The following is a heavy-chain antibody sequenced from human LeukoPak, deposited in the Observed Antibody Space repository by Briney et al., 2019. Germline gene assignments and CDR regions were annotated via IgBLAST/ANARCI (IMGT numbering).Heavy chain of an antibody. Sequence: AGGSLRLSCAASGFTFSSYAMSWVRQAPGKGLEWVSAISGSGGSTYYADSVKGRFTISRDNSKNTLYLQMNSLRAEDTAVYYCATEAAGTYYYDSSGEDFDYWGQGTLVTVSS. CDR2: ISGSGGST. CDR3: ATEAAGTYYYDSSGEDFDY. CDR1: GFTFSSYA. V-gene: IGHV3-23*01. J-gene: IGHJ4*02. D-gene: IGHD3-22*01.